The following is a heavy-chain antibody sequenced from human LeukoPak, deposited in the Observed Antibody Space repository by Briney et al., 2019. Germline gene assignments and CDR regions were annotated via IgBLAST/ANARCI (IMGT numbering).Heavy chain of an antibody. J-gene: IGHJ4*02. CDR2: IIPIFGTA. CDR3: SSRNYYGSGEGLRVFDY. Sequence: VASVKVSCKASGGTFSSYAISWVRQAPGQGLEWMGGIIPIFGTANYAQKFQGRVTITADESTSTAYMELSSLRSEDTAVYYCSSRNYYGSGEGLRVFDYWGQGTLVTVSS. D-gene: IGHD3-10*01. CDR1: GGTFSSYA. V-gene: IGHV1-69*13.